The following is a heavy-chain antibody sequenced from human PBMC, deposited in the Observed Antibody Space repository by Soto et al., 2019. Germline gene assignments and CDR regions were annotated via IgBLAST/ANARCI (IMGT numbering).Heavy chain of an antibody. V-gene: IGHV1-2*02. CDR1: GYTFTDYY. CDR2: MNPGSGGT. Sequence: GASVKVSCKASGYTFTDYYLHWVRQAPGQGLEWMGWMNPGSGGTDYAQKFQGRVIITRDTSASTAYMDLSSLRSEDTAVYYCARGIATGQLDPWGQGTLVTVSS. D-gene: IGHD2-15*01. J-gene: IGHJ5*02. CDR3: ARGIATGQLDP.